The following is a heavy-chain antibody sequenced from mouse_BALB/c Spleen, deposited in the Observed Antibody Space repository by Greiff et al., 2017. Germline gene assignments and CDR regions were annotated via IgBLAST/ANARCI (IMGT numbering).Heavy chain of an antibody. CDR1: GFSLTSYG. D-gene: IGHD2-4*01. CDR3: ARDDYDGFAY. V-gene: IGHV2-9*02. CDR2: IWAGGST. Sequence: QVQLQQSGPGLVAPSQSLSITCTVSGFSLTSYGVHWVRQPPGKGLEWLGVIWAGGSTNYNSAIMSSLSISKDNSKSQVFLKMNSLQTDDTAMYYCARDDYDGFAYWGQGTLVTVSA. J-gene: IGHJ3*01.